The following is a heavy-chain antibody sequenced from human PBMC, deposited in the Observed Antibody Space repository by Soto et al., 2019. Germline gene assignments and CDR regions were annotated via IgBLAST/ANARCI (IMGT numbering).Heavy chain of an antibody. V-gene: IGHV4-59*01. J-gene: IGHJ6*02. CDR2: IYYSGST. CDR1: GGSISSYY. Sequence: SETLSLTCTVSGGSISSYYWSWIRQPPGKGLEWIGYIYYSGSTNYNPSLKSRVTISVDTSKNQFSLKLSSVTTADTAVYYCARVTGDRYYYYYGMDVWGQGTTVTVSS. CDR3: ARVTGDRYYYYYGMDV. D-gene: IGHD3-16*01.